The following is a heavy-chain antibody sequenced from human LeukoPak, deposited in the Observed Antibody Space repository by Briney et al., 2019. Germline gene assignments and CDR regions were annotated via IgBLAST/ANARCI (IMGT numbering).Heavy chain of an antibody. J-gene: IGHJ4*02. D-gene: IGHD5-18*01. V-gene: IGHV1-69*13. CDR2: IIPIFGTA. CDR3: ASDTAMVQPFDY. Sequence: SVKVSCKASGGTFSSYAISWVRQAPGQGLEWMGGIIPIFGTANYAQKFQGRVTITADESTSTAYMELSSLRSEDTAVYYRASDTAMVQPFDYWGQGTLVTVSS. CDR1: GGTFSSYA.